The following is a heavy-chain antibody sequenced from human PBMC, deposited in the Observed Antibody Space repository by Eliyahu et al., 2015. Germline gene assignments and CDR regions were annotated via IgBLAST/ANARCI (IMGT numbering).Heavy chain of an antibody. V-gene: IGHV4-39*01. D-gene: IGHD5-24*01. CDR3: ARPEEMANSWYFDL. CDR1: GGSISSRSYY. Sequence: QLQLQESGPGLVKPSETLSLTCTVSGGSISSRSYYWGWIRQPPGKGLEWIGSIYYSGSTYYSPSLKSRVTISVDTSKNQFSLKLTSVTAADTAVYYCARPEEMANSWYFDLWGRGTLVTVSS. CDR2: IYYSGST. J-gene: IGHJ2*01.